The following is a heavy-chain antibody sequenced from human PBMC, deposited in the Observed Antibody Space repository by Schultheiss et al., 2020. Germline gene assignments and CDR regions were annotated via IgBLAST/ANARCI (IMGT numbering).Heavy chain of an antibody. J-gene: IGHJ5*02. D-gene: IGHD3-9*01. V-gene: IGHV4-30-2*01. CDR2: IYHSGST. CDR1: GGSISSGGYS. CDR3: ARVGYDILTGETTLNWFDP. Sequence: SETLSLTCAVSGGSISSGGYSWSWIRQPPGKGLEWIGYIYHSGSTYYNPSLQSRVTISVDRSKNQFSLKLSSVTAADTAVYYCARVGYDILTGETTLNWFDPWGQGTLVTVSS.